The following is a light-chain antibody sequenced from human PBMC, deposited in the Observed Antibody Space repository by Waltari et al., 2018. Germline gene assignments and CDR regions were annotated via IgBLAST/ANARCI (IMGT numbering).Light chain of an antibody. Sequence: DIQMTQSPSTLSASVGDKVSITCRASQSINRWLAWYQQKPGKAPNRLIYRASTLESGVPSRFSGSESGAEFTLTISSLQPDDFATYYCQQYSDDWTFGQGTKVEIK. V-gene: IGKV1-5*03. CDR1: QSINRW. CDR3: QQYSDDWT. J-gene: IGKJ1*01. CDR2: RAS.